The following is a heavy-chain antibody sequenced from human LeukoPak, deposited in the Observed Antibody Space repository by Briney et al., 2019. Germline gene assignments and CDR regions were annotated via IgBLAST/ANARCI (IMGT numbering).Heavy chain of an antibody. D-gene: IGHD6-19*01. Sequence: GGSLRLSCAASGFTLSNSGMHWVRQAPGKGLEWVAIIWYDESNKFYGDSVKGRFTISRDNAQNSLYLQMNSLRDEDTAVYYCARGWLTNTFDYWGQGTLVIVSS. J-gene: IGHJ4*02. CDR3: ARGWLTNTFDY. V-gene: IGHV3-33*01. CDR1: GFTLSNSG. CDR2: IWYDESNK.